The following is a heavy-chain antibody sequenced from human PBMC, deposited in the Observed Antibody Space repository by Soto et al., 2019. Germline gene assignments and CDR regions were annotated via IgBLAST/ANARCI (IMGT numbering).Heavy chain of an antibody. V-gene: IGHV1-2*04. Sequence: ASVKVSCKASGYTFTGYYMHWVRQAPGQRLEWMGWINPNSGGTNYAQKFQGWVTMTRDTSISTAYMELSRLRSDDTAVYYCARGESSSSWYDFFSGMDVWGQGTTVTVSS. D-gene: IGHD6-13*01. CDR1: GYTFTGYY. CDR3: ARGESSSSWYDFFSGMDV. J-gene: IGHJ6*02. CDR2: INPNSGGT.